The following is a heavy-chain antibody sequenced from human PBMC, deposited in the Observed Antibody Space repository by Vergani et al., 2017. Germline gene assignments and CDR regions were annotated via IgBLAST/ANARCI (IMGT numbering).Heavy chain of an antibody. Sequence: DVRLVESGGGVVQPGGSLRLSCAASGFTFSDYSMNWVRQTPVKGLEWISYIGVSDNSIYYGDSVMGRFAISRDNARNLLFLQMKSLRADDSALYFCVRYPDYSTFDSWGQGTLVTVS. J-gene: IGHJ4*02. V-gene: IGHV3-48*01. CDR3: VRYPDYSTFDS. CDR1: GFTFSDYS. CDR2: IGVSDNSI. D-gene: IGHD4-11*01.